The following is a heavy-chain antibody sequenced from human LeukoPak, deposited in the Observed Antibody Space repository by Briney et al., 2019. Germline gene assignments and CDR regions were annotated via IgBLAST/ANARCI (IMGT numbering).Heavy chain of an antibody. CDR1: GGSIFSSY. CDR3: ARGKITFGGVIVARENWFDP. J-gene: IGHJ5*02. CDR2: FYYSGRS. Sequence: PSETLSLTCTVSGGSIFSSYWSWIRQPPGKGLEWIGYFYYSGRSNYNPFLKSRVTISLDTAKNQFSLKLSSVTAADTAVYYCARGKITFGGVIVARENWFDPWGQGTLVTVSS. D-gene: IGHD3-16*02. V-gene: IGHV4-59*01.